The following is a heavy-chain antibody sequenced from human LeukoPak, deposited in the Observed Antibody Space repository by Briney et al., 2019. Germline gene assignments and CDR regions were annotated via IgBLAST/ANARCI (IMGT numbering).Heavy chain of an antibody. CDR2: IWYDGSNK. CDR1: GFTFSSYG. CDR3: ARLGSGWSFDF. D-gene: IGHD6-19*01. Sequence: GGPLRLSCAASGFTFSSYGMNWVRQAPGKGLEWVAVIWYDGSNKYYADSVKGRFTISRDNSKNTLSLQMNSLRAEDTAVYYCARLGSGWSFDFWGQGTLVAVSS. J-gene: IGHJ4*02. V-gene: IGHV3-33*01.